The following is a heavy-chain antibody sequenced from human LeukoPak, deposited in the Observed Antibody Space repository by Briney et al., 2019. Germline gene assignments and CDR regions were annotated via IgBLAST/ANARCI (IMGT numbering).Heavy chain of an antibody. V-gene: IGHV4-34*01. CDR3: ARVFYYYYGMDV. J-gene: IGHJ6*02. CDR1: GGSFSGYN. Sequence: SETVSLTCAVYGGSFSGYNWSWIRPPPGKGLEWIGEINHSGSTNYNPSLKSRVTISVDTSKNQFSLKLSSVTAADTAVYYCARVFYYYYGMDVWGQGTTVTVSS. CDR2: INHSGST.